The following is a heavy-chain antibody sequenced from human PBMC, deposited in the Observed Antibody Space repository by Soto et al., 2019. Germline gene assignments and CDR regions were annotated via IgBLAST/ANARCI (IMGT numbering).Heavy chain of an antibody. Sequence: PGGSLRLSGAASGLAFNNHAMHWVRQAPGKGLEWVSHISGSGVSTDYAESVKGRFSIAKDSVNNSLYLHMSSLRAEDTALYFCAKEGPYINSWSSAGYLQHWGLGTQVTVSS. V-gene: IGHV3-23*01. D-gene: IGHD2-2*02. CDR1: GLAFNNHA. CDR2: ISGSGVST. CDR3: AKEGPYINSWSSAGYLQH. J-gene: IGHJ1*01.